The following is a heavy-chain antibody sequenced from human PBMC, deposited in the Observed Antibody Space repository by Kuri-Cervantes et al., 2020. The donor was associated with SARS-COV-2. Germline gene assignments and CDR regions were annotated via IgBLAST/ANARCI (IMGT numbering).Heavy chain of an antibody. J-gene: IGHJ4*02. CDR2: INYSGST. CDR3: ARAKRITIFGVVSNFDY. D-gene: IGHD3-3*01. Sequence: GSLRLSCTVSGGSISSDYWSWIRQPPGKGLEWIGFINYSGSTYYNPSLKSRVTISVDTSKNQFSLKLSSVTAADTAVYYCARAKRITIFGVVSNFDYWGQGTLVTVSS. CDR1: GGSISSDY. V-gene: IGHV4-59*12.